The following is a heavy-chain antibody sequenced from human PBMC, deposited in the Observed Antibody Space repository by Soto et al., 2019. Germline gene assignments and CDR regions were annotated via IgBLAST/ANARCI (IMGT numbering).Heavy chain of an antibody. J-gene: IGHJ6*02. CDR3: ARGTRDCSTTSCYSPQGYYRHGMDV. CDR1: GGTFSSYA. D-gene: IGHD2-2*01. Sequence: SVKVSCKASGGTFSSYAISWVRQAPGQGLEWMGGIIPMFGSATYVQKFRGRVTITADESTSTSYMDLSSLRSEDSAVYYCARGTRDCSTTSCYSPQGYYRHGMDVWGQGTAVTVSS. V-gene: IGHV1-69*13. CDR2: IIPMFGSA.